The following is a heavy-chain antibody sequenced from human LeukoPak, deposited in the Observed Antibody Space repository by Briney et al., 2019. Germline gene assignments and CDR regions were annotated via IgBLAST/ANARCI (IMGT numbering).Heavy chain of an antibody. D-gene: IGHD3-22*01. J-gene: IGHJ4*02. CDR1: GYSFTSYW. Sequence: GESLKISCKGSGYSFTSYWIGWVRQMPGKGLEWMGIIYPGDSDTRYSPSFQGQVTISADKSISTAYLQWSSLKASDTAMYYCARRGLEGYYDSSGLLWGQGTLVTVSS. CDR2: IYPGDSDT. CDR3: ARRGLEGYYDSSGLL. V-gene: IGHV5-51*01.